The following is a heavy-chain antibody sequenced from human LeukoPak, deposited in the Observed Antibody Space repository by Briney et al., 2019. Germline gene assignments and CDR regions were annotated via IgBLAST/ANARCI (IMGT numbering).Heavy chain of an antibody. Sequence: GGSLRLSCAASGFTFSSYAMSWVRQAPGKGLEWVSAISGRGDITYYADSVKGRFTISRDKSKNTLYLQMNSLRAEDTAVYYCARDRGGPVYYGDCSQGYFDVWGRGTLGTVSS. CDR2: ISGRGDIT. J-gene: IGHJ2*01. V-gene: IGHV3-23*01. CDR1: GFTFSSYA. D-gene: IGHD4-17*01. CDR3: ARDRGGPVYYGDCSQGYFDV.